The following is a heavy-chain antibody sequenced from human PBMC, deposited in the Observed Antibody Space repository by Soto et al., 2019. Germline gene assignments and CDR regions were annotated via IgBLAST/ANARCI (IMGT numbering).Heavy chain of an antibody. Sequence: SETLSLTCTVSGGSISSYYWSWIRQPPGKGLEWIGYIYYSGSTNYNPSLKSRVTISVDTSKNQFSLKLSSVTAADTAVYYCARDLRLDGMDVWGQGTTVTVSS. V-gene: IGHV4-59*01. D-gene: IGHD3-16*01. CDR2: IYYSGST. CDR3: ARDLRLDGMDV. CDR1: GGSISSYY. J-gene: IGHJ6*02.